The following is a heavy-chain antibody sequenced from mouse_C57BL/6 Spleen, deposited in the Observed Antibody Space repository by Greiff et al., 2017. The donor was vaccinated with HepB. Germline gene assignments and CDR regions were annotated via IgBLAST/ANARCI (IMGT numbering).Heavy chain of an antibody. J-gene: IGHJ4*01. D-gene: IGHD4-1*01. CDR2: SRNKANDYTT. CDR3: ARDWDAMDY. CDR1: GFTFSDFY. V-gene: IGHV7-1*01. Sequence: EVKLVESGGGLVQSGRSLRLSCATSGFTFSDFYMEWVRQAPGKGLEWIAASRNKANDYTTEYSASVKGRFIVSRDTSQSILYLQMNALRAEDTAIYYCARDWDAMDYWGQGTSVTVSS.